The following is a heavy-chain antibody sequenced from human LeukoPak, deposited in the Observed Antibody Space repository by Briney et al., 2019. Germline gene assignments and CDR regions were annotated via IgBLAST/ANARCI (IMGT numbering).Heavy chain of an antibody. D-gene: IGHD7-27*01. CDR1: GGSLSGYY. V-gene: IGHV4-31*11. J-gene: IGHJ2*01. Sequence: PSETLSLTCAVYGGSLSGYYWSWIRQPPGKGLEWIGYIYYSGSTYYNPSLKSRVTISVDTSKNQFSLKLSSVTAADTAVYYCARVRAGEYFDLWGRGTLVTVSS. CDR3: ARVRAGEYFDL. CDR2: IYYSGST.